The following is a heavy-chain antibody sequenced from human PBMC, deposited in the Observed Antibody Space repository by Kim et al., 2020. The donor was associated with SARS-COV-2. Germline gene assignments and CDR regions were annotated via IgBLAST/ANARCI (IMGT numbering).Heavy chain of an antibody. V-gene: IGHV3-23*01. Sequence: GGSLRLSCAASGFSFSNYAMNWVRQAPGKGLEWVSGIGSDGRTYYAPSVQGRFTISRDNSQDTLYLQMNGLRAEDTAIYYCAKDEKRRYYGSGSYSRFAYWGQVNLVTVSS. CDR1: GFSFSNYA. J-gene: IGHJ4*02. CDR3: AKDEKRRYYGSGSYSRFAY. D-gene: IGHD3-10*01. CDR2: IGSDGRT.